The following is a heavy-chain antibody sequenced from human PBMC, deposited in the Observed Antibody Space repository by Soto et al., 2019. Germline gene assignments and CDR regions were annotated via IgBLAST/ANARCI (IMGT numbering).Heavy chain of an antibody. D-gene: IGHD6-19*01. J-gene: IGHJ4*02. CDR1: GYTFTSHG. V-gene: IGHV1-18*01. CDR2: ISTYNGNT. CDR3: ARDPYSSGWPESDY. Sequence: ASVKVSCKASGYTFTSHGISWVRQAPRQGPEWMGWISTYNGNTNYAQKFQDRVTMTTDTSTSTAYMELRSLRSDDTAVYYCARDPYSSGWPESDYWGQGTLVTVSS.